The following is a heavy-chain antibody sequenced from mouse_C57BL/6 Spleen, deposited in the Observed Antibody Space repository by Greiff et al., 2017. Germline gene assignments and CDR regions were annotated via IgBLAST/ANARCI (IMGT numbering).Heavy chain of an antibody. CDR1: GYTFTSYD. CDR2: IYPSDGST. CDR3: TSDDGYSFAY. Sequence: QVQLQQSGPELVKPGASVKLSCKASGYTFTSYDINWVKQRPGQGLEWIGWIYPSDGSTKYNAKFKGKDTLPVDTSSSTAYMELRSLTSEDSAVYFGTSDDGYSFAYWGQGTLVTVSA. V-gene: IGHV1-85*01. J-gene: IGHJ3*01. D-gene: IGHD2-3*01.